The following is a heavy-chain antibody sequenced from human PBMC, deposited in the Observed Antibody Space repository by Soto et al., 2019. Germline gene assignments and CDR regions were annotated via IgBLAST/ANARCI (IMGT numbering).Heavy chain of an antibody. CDR1: GYTFTSYY. J-gene: IGHJ3*02. CDR3: VCQGAFDI. D-gene: IGHD3-10*02. CDR2: INPSGGNT. Sequence: GASVKVSCKASGYTFTSYYMHWVRQAPGQGLEWMGIINPSGGNTSYAQKFQGRVTMTRDTSTSTAYMELRSLRSDDTAVYYCVCQGAFDIWGQGTMVTVSS. V-gene: IGHV1-46*01.